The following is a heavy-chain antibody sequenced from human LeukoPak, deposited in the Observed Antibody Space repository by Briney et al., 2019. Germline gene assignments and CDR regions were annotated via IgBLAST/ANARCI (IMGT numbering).Heavy chain of an antibody. CDR3: ARDTTSYYYYYYMDV. D-gene: IGHD1-1*01. J-gene: IGHJ6*03. CDR2: VHHSGST. CDR1: GDSIRGYY. Sequence: SETLSLTCTVSGDSIRGYYWGWMRQPPGKGLEWIGSVHHSGSTYYGPSLKSRVIISLDTSKNQFSLKLSSVTAADTAVYYCARDTTSYYYYYYMDVWGKGTTVTISS. V-gene: IGHV4-38-2*02.